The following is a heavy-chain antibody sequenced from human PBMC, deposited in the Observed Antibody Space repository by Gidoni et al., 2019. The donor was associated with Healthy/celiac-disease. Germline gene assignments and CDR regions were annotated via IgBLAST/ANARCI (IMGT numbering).Heavy chain of an antibody. CDR3: AKDRDYYGSGMDV. CDR2: ISGSGGRT. D-gene: IGHD3-10*01. CDR1: GFPFSRYP. V-gene: IGHV3-23*01. Sequence: EVQLLGSGGGCVQPGGSLRLSCAASGFPFSRYPMGWVRQAPGKGLEWFSPISGSGGRTYYADSVKGRFTISRDNSKNTLYLQINSLRAEDTAVYYCAKDRDYYGSGMDVWGQGTTVTVSS. J-gene: IGHJ6*02.